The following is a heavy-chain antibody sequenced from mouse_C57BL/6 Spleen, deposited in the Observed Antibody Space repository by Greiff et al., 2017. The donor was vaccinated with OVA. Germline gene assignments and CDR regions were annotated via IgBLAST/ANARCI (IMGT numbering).Heavy chain of an antibody. CDR3: AISGTEGYFDV. CDR2: INPNNGGT. CDR1: GYTFTDYY. D-gene: IGHD3-1*01. J-gene: IGHJ1*03. V-gene: IGHV1-26*01. Sequence: VQLQQSGPELVKPGASVKISCKASGYTFTDYYMNWVKQSHGKSLEWIGDINPNNGGTSYNQKFKGKATLTVDKSSSTAYMELRSLTSEDSAVYYCAISGTEGYFDVWGTGTTVTVSS.